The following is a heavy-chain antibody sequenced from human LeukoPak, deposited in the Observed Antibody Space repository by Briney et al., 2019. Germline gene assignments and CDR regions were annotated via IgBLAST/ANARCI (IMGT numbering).Heavy chain of an antibody. V-gene: IGHV6-1*01. D-gene: IGHD6-19*01. J-gene: IGHJ4*02. CDR3: AREYYIGGCDY. Sequence: SQTLSLTCAISGDSVSSNSVTWTWGRQSPSRGLEWLGRTYYRSKWYNDYAVSVKSRITIKPDTSKNQFSLHLNSVTPEDTAVYYCAREYYIGGCDYWGQGALVTVSS. CDR2: TYYRSKWYN. CDR1: GDSVSSNSVT.